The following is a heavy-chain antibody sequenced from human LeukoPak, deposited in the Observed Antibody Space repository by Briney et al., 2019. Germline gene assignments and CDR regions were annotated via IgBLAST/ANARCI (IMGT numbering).Heavy chain of an antibody. CDR2: ISAYNGNT. D-gene: IGHD3-9*01. V-gene: IGHV1-18*04. CDR1: GYTFTSYG. CDR3: ARDEGYDILTGYYNVFWFDP. Sequence: ASVKVSCKASGYTFTSYGISWVRQAPGQGLEWMGWISAYNGNTNYAQKLQGRVTMTTDTSTSTAYMELRSLRSDDTAVYYCARDEGYDILTGYYNVFWFDPWGRGTLVTVSS. J-gene: IGHJ5*02.